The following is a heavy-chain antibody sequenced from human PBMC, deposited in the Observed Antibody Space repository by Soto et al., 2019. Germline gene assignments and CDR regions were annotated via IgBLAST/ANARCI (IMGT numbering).Heavy chain of an antibody. V-gene: IGHV1-69*06. Sequence: SVKVSCKASGGTFSSYAISWVRQAPGQGLEWMGGIIPIFGTANYAQKFQGRVTITADKSTSTAYMELSSLRSEDTAVYYCARQLFWSGYYTGYYYYGMDVWGQGTTVTVSS. D-gene: IGHD3-3*01. CDR3: ARQLFWSGYYTGYYYYGMDV. CDR1: GGTFSSYA. J-gene: IGHJ6*02. CDR2: IIPIFGTA.